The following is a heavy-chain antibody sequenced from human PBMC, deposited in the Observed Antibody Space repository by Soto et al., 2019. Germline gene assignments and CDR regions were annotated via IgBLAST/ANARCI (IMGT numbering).Heavy chain of an antibody. CDR1: GFTVSSNY. CDR2: IYSGGST. J-gene: IGHJ6*02. V-gene: IGHV3-53*01. Sequence: GGSLRLSCAASGFTVSSNYMSWVRQAPGKGLEWVSVIYSGGSTYYADSVKGRFTISRDNSKNTLYLQMNSLRAEDTAVYYCARDQAVALPHYYYYYGMDVWGQGTTVTVSS. CDR3: ARDQAVALPHYYYYYGMDV. D-gene: IGHD6-19*01.